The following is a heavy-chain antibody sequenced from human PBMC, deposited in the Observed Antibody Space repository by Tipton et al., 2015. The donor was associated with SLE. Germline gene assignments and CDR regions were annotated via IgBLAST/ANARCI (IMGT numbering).Heavy chain of an antibody. CDR2: INWNGGST. CDR3: ARVLSPAAGNY. Sequence: GSLRLSCAASGFTFSSYWMHWVRQAPGKGLEWVSGINWNGGSTGYADSVKGRFTISRDNAKNTLYLQMNSLRAEDTAVYYCARVLSPAAGNYWGQGTLVTVSS. V-gene: IGHV3-74*01. J-gene: IGHJ4*02. CDR1: GFTFSSYW. D-gene: IGHD6-13*01.